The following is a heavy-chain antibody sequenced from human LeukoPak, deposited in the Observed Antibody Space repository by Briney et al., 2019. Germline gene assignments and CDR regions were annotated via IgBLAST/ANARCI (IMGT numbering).Heavy chain of an antibody. D-gene: IGHD3-22*01. J-gene: IGHJ4*02. V-gene: IGHV4-59*01. CDR3: AREGDYYDSGGYYRIDF. Sequence: SETLSLTCTVSGGSISSYHWNWIRQPPGKDLEWIGYISYTGSTNYNPSLKSRVTMSVDTSNNQFSLKLSSVTAADTAMYYCAREGDYYDSGGYYRIDFWGQGTLVTVSS. CDR1: GGSISSYH. CDR2: ISYTGST.